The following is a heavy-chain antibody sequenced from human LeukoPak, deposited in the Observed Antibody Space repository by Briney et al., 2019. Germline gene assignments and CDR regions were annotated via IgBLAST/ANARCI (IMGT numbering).Heavy chain of an antibody. CDR1: GFTFSSYS. D-gene: IGHD2/OR15-2a*01. Sequence: GGSLRLSCAASGFTFSSYSMNWVRQAPGKGLEWVSYISSSSGTILYAGSVKGRFTISRDNAMNSLYLQMNSLRAEDTAVYYCARGDYFDDSASPVDYWGQGTLVTVSS. CDR2: ISSSSGTI. V-gene: IGHV3-48*01. J-gene: IGHJ4*02. CDR3: ARGDYFDDSASPVDY.